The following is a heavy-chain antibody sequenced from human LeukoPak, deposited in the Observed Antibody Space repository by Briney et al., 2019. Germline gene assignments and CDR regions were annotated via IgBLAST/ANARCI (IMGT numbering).Heavy chain of an antibody. CDR1: GYTFTSYY. CDR2: INPSGGST. Sequence: ASVKVSCKASGYTFTSYYMHWVRQAPGQGLEWMGIINPSGGSTSYAQKFQGRVTITADESTSTAYMELSSLRSEDTAVYYCARATSYYYGSGSYLDHYYYYMDVWGKGTTVTISS. CDR3: ARATSYYYGSGSYLDHYYYYMDV. D-gene: IGHD3-10*01. V-gene: IGHV1-46*01. J-gene: IGHJ6*03.